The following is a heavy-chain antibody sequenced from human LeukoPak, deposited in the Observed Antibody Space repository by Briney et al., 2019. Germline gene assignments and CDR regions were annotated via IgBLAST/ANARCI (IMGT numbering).Heavy chain of an antibody. D-gene: IGHD6-19*01. CDR2: ISAYNGNT. Sequence: ASVKVSCKASGYTFTSYGISWVRQAPGQGLEWMGRISAYNGNTNYAQKLQGRVTMTTDTSTSTAYMELRSLRSDDTAVYYCARYAAVAGYYYGMDVWGQGTTVTVSS. V-gene: IGHV1-18*01. J-gene: IGHJ6*02. CDR3: ARYAAVAGYYYGMDV. CDR1: GYTFTSYG.